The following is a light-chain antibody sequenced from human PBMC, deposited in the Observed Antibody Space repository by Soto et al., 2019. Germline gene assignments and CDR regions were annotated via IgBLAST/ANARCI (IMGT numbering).Light chain of an antibody. J-gene: IGKJ1*01. CDR3: QHYNSYSEA. CDR2: KAS. Sequence: DIQMTQSPSTLSGSVGDRVTITCRASQTISSWLAWYQQKPGKAPKLLIYKASTLKSGVPSRFSGSGSGTEFTLTISSLQPDDFATYYCQHYNSYSEAFRQGTKVELQ. V-gene: IGKV1-5*03. CDR1: QTISSW.